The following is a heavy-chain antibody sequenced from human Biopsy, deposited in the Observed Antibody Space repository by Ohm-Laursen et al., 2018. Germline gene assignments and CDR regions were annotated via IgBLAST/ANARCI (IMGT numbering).Heavy chain of an antibody. J-gene: IGHJ2*01. Sequence: SETLSLTCTVSGDFISSYYWRWIRQPSGKGLQGIGYVYYTGCADYNPSLQSRVTISVDTSKNHFSLRLGSVTPADTAIYYCARDRGYYSDRTVPGYFDLWGRGTLVTVSS. CDR2: VYYTGCA. V-gene: IGHV4-59*01. CDR1: GDFISSYY. CDR3: ARDRGYYSDRTVPGYFDL. D-gene: IGHD3-22*01.